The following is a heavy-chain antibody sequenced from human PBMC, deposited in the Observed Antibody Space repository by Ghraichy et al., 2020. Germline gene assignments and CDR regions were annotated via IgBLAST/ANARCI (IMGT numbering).Heavy chain of an antibody. CDR2: ISWDGGST. Sequence: ETLSLTCAASGFTFDDYTMHWVRQAPGKGLEWVSLISWDGGSTYYADSVKGRFTISRDNSKNSLYLQMNSLRTEDTALYYCVKERSGSYFDYWGQGTLVTVSS. V-gene: IGHV3-43*01. CDR1: GFTFDDYT. J-gene: IGHJ4*02. D-gene: IGHD1-26*01. CDR3: VKERSGSYFDY.